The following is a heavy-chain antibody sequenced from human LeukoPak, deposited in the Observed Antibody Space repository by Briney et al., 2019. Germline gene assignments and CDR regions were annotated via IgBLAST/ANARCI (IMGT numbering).Heavy chain of an antibody. CDR3: AKDRYYYDSSGYYDY. D-gene: IGHD3-22*01. J-gene: IGHJ4*02. CDR1: GFTFSSYA. CDR2: ISGSGGST. V-gene: IGHV3-23*01. Sequence: GGSLRLSCAASGFTFSSYAMHWVRQAPGKGLEWVSAISGSGGSTYYADSVKGRFTISKDNSKNTLYPQMNSLRAEDTAVYYCAKDRYYYDSSGYYDYWGQGTLVTVSS.